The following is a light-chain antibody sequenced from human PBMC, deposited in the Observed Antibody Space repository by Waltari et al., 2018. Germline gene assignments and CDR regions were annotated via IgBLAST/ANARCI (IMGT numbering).Light chain of an antibody. CDR3: CSYAGSSTFDWV. J-gene: IGLJ3*02. V-gene: IGLV2-23*02. CDR2: EVS. CDR1: NSDVGSYDR. Sequence: QSALTQPASVSGSPGQSITISCTGTNSDVGSYDRVSWYQQPPGKAPKVMISEVSKRPSGVSNRFSGSKSGNTASLTISGLQAEDEADYYCCSYAGSSTFDWVFGGGTKLTVL.